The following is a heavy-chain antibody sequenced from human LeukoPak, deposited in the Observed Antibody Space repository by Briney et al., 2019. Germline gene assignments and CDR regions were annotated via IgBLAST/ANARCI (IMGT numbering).Heavy chain of an antibody. J-gene: IGHJ6*03. CDR3: AGATWELLDYYYMDV. Sequence: ASVKVSCKASGYTFTSYYMHWVRQAPGQGLEWMGIINPSGGSTSYAQKFQGRVTMTRDTSTSTVYMELSSLRSEDTAVYYCAGATWELLDYYYMDVWGKGTTVTVSS. V-gene: IGHV1-46*03. CDR2: INPSGGST. D-gene: IGHD1-26*01. CDR1: GYTFTSYY.